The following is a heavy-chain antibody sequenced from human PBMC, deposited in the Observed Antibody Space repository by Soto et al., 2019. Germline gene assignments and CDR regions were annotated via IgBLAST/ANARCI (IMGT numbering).Heavy chain of an antibody. CDR2: TSPRSGNT. V-gene: IGHV1-8*02. CDR1: GYTFSSYD. D-gene: IGHD3-9*01. CDR3: ARGRYDILTGYYSSYGMDV. J-gene: IGHJ6*02. Sequence: ASVKVSCKASGYTFSSYDINWVRLATGQGLEWMGRTSPRSGNTDYGLKFQGRVTMTTDTSISTAYMELNGLRSEDTAFYYCARGRYDILTGYYSSYGMDVWGQGTTVTVSS.